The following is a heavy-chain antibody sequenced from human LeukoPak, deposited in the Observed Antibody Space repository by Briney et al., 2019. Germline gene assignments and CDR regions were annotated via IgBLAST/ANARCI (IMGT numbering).Heavy chain of an antibody. CDR1: GFTFSSYG. CDR3: ARDINKAWFDP. Sequence: GGSLRLSCAASGFTFSSYGMHWVRQAPGKGLEWVAVISYDGSNKYYADSVKGRFTISRDNSKNTLYLQMNSLRAEDTAVYYCARDINKAWFDPWGQGTLVTVSS. V-gene: IGHV3-30*03. J-gene: IGHJ5*02. CDR2: ISYDGSNK. D-gene: IGHD2/OR15-2a*01.